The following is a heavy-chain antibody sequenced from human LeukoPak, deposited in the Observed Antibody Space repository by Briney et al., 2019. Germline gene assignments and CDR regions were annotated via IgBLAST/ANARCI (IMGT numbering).Heavy chain of an antibody. CDR1: GYTFTGYY. CDR3: ARLAVAGNFGEYYFDY. Sequence: ASVTVSCKASGYTFTGYYMHWVRQAPGQGLEWMGWINPNGGGTNYAQKFQGWVTMTRDTSISTAYMELSRLRSDDTAVYYCARLAVAGNFGEYYFDYWGQGTLVTVSS. CDR2: INPNGGGT. V-gene: IGHV1-2*04. D-gene: IGHD6-19*01. J-gene: IGHJ4*02.